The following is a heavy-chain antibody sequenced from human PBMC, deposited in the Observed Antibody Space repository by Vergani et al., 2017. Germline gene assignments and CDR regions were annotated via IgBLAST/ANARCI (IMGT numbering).Heavy chain of an antibody. J-gene: IGHJ6*03. CDR2: INHSGST. Sequence: QVQLQQWGAGLLKPSETLSLTCAVYGGSFSGYYWSWIRQPPGKGLEWIGEINHSGSTNYNPSLKSRVTISVDTSKNQFSLKLSSVTAADTAVYYCARQGTTVSRSVDYYYYMDVWGKGTTVTVSS. CDR1: GGSFSGYY. V-gene: IGHV4-34*01. D-gene: IGHD4-17*01. CDR3: ARQGTTVSRSVDYYYYMDV.